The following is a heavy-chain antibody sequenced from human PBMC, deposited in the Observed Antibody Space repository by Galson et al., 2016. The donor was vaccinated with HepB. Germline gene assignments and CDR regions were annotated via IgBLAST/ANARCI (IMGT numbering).Heavy chain of an antibody. CDR1: GDSIGISNW. CDR2: IYHTGNT. Sequence: SETLSLTCDVSGDSIGISNWWIWVRQPPGKGLEWIGEIYHTGNTKYNPSLKSRVTISVDKSKNQFSLRMSSVTAADTAVYYCARDRVAGIVAYWGQGTLVTVSS. CDR3: ARDRVAGIVAY. J-gene: IGHJ4*02. V-gene: IGHV4-4*02. D-gene: IGHD6-19*01.